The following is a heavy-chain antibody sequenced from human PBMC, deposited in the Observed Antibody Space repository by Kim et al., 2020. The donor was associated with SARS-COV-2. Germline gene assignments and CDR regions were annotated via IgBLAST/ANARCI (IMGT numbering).Heavy chain of an antibody. D-gene: IGHD3-10*01. Sequence: GGSLRLSCAASGFTFSGYWMHWVRQAPGKGLVWVSRISSDGSSINYADFVKGRFTISRDNAKNTLYVQMNSLRVEDTAVYYCARGGASGSYSGVKYGLDVWGQGTTVTVPS. CDR1: GFTFSGYW. CDR2: ISSDGSSI. CDR3: ARGGASGSYSGVKYGLDV. V-gene: IGHV3-74*01. J-gene: IGHJ6*02.